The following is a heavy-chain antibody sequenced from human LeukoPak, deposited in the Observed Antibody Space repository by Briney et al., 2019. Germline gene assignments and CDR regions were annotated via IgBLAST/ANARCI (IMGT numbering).Heavy chain of an antibody. CDR3: ARYLGIAARPYYYYYYMDV. J-gene: IGHJ6*03. CDR2: IYTSGST. CDR1: GGSISSGGYY. V-gene: IGHV4-31*03. D-gene: IGHD6-6*01. Sequence: SQTLSLTCTVSGGSISSGGYYWSWIRQHPGKGLEWIGYIYTSGSTNYNPSLKSRVTISVDTSKNQFSLKLSSVTAADTAVYYCARYLGIAARPYYYYYYMDVWGKGTTVTVSS.